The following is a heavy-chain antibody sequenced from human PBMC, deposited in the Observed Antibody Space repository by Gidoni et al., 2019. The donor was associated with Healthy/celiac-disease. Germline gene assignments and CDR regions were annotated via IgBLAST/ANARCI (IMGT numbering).Heavy chain of an antibody. V-gene: IGHV3-15*01. Sequence: EVQLVESGGGLVKPGGSLRLSCAASGFPFSNAWMSWVRQAPGKGLEWVGRIKSKTDGGTTDYAAPVKGRFTISRDDSKNTLYLQMNSLKTEDTAVYYCTTELVYFDWLKDYWGQGTLVTVSS. D-gene: IGHD3-9*01. CDR3: TTELVYFDWLKDY. J-gene: IGHJ4*02. CDR1: GFPFSNAW. CDR2: IKSKTDGGTT.